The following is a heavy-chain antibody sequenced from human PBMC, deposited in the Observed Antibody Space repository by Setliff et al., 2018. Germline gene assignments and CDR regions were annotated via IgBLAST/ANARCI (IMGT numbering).Heavy chain of an antibody. Sequence: SVKVSCKASGGTFSSYAIDWVRQAPGQGLEWMGGIIPMFGTTSYAQRFRGRVTITADESTTTAYLELSSLRSEDTAVYYCARVRDCSGGICHRGFHHYMDVWGKGTTVTVSS. V-gene: IGHV1-69*13. J-gene: IGHJ6*03. CDR2: IIPMFGTT. CDR3: ARVRDCSGGICHRGFHHYMDV. D-gene: IGHD2-15*01. CDR1: GGTFSSYA.